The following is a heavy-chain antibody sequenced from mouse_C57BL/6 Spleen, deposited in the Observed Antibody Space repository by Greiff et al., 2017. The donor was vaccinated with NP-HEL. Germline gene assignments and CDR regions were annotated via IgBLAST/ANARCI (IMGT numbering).Heavy chain of an antibody. D-gene: IGHD1-1*01. CDR1: GYAFSSSW. J-gene: IGHJ4*01. CDR3: ARALITTVVATDYYAMDY. Sequence: VQLQQSGPELVKPGASVKISCKASGYAFSSSWMNWVKQRPGKGLEWIGRIYPGDGDTNYNGKFKGKATLTADKSSRTAYIQLSSLTSEDSAVYFCARALITTVVATDYYAMDYWGQGTSVTVSS. CDR2: IYPGDGDT. V-gene: IGHV1-82*01.